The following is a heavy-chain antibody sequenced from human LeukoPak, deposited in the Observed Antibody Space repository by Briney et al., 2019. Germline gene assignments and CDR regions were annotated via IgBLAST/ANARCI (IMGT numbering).Heavy chain of an antibody. CDR2: IRYTSET. CDR3: ARDPSYSGYDNFDY. V-gene: IGHV3-48*04. CDR1: GFILSQYG. J-gene: IGHJ4*02. Sequence: GGSLRLSCAASGFILSQYGFNWVRQAPGKGLEWVSHIRYTSETFYADSVEGRFTISRDNTKNSLYLQMNSLRAEDTAVYYCARDPSYSGYDNFDYWGQGTLVTVSS. D-gene: IGHD5-12*01.